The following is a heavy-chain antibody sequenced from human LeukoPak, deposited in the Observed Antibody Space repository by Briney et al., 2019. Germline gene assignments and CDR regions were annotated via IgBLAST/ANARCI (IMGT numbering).Heavy chain of an antibody. CDR2: IYHSGST. J-gene: IGHJ4*02. Sequence: PSGTLSLTCAVSGGSISSSNWWSWVRQPPGKGLEWIGEIYHSGSTNYNPSLKSRVTISVDKSKNQFSLKLSSVTAADTAVYYCAGRRITMIVPPPFDYWGQGTLVTVSS. D-gene: IGHD3-22*01. V-gene: IGHV4-4*02. CDR3: AGRRITMIVPPPFDY. CDR1: GGSISSSNW.